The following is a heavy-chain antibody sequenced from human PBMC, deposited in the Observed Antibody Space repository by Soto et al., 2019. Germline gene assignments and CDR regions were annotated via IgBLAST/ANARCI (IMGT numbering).Heavy chain of an antibody. J-gene: IGHJ4*02. V-gene: IGHV1-18*04. CDR3: ARAIHCSGGSCYDEGGFDY. CDR2: ISAYNGNT. CDR1: GYTFTGYY. D-gene: IGHD2-15*01. Sequence: ASVKVSCKASGYTFTGYYMHWVRQAPGQGLEWMGWISAYNGNTNYAQKLQGRVTMTTDTSTSTAYMELRSLRSDDTAVYYCARAIHCSGGSCYDEGGFDYWGQGTLVTVSS.